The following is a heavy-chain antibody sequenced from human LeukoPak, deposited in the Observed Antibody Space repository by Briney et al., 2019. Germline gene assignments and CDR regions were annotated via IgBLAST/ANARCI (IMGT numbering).Heavy chain of an antibody. CDR2: IDHSAST. CDR3: ARRVAGVDNWFDP. Sequence: SETLSLTCTVSGGSISSYYWSWIRQPPGRGLEYIGYIDHSASTNYNPSLKSRVTISVDTSKNQLSLKVTSVTAADTAVYYCARRVAGVDNWFDPWGQGTLVTVSS. CDR1: GGSISSYY. D-gene: IGHD2-15*01. V-gene: IGHV4-59*01. J-gene: IGHJ5*02.